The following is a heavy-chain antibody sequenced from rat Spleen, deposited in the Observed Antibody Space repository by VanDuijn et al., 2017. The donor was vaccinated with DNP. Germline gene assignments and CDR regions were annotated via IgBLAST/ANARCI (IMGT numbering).Heavy chain of an antibody. J-gene: IGHJ4*01. CDR3: ARHRTIVPYYYAMDA. D-gene: IGHD3-1*01. V-gene: IGHV5-25*01. Sequence: EVQLVESGGGLVQPGRSMKLSCAASGFSFSNYYMAWVRQAPTKGLEWVAYISTGGGTTYYRDSVKGRFTVSRDTAKNTLYLQMDSLRSEDTATYYGARHRTIVPYYYAMDAWGQGASVTVSS. CDR2: ISTGGGTT. CDR1: GFSFSNYY.